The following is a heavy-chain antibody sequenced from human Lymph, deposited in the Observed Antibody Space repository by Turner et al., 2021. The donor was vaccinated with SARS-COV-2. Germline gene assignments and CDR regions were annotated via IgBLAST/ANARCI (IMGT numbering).Heavy chain of an antibody. CDR1: GGTFSTDV. Sequence: QVQRGQPGAGVKTPGSSVTVSCKATGGTFSTDVISWVRQDPGQGLGWMGWIIPILGIANYAQKFQGRVTITADKSTSTAYMELGSLRSEDTAVYHCARRHSGNYDAFDIWGQGTMVTVSS. J-gene: IGHJ3*02. CDR3: ARRHSGNYDAFDI. D-gene: IGHD1-26*01. CDR2: IIPILGIA. V-gene: IGHV1-69*04.